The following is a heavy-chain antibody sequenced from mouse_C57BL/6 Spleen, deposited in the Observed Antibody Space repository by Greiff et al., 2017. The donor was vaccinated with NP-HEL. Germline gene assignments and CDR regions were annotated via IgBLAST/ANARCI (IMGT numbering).Heavy chain of an antibody. Sequence: EVQLQQSGPVLVKPGASVKMSCKASGYTFTDYYMNWVKQSHGKSLEWIGVINPYNGGTSYNQKFKGKATLTVDKSSSTAYMELNSLTSEDSAVYYCARELVYYAMDYWGQGTSVTVSS. CDR1: GYTFTDYY. V-gene: IGHV1-19*01. J-gene: IGHJ4*01. D-gene: IGHD3-1*01. CDR2: INPYNGGT. CDR3: ARELVYYAMDY.